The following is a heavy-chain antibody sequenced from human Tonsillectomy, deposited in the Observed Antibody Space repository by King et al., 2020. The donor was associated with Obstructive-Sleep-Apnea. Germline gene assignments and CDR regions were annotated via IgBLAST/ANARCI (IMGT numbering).Heavy chain of an antibody. CDR3: ARDRNTAMVLVYYYYYGMDV. CDR1: GYTFTSYY. Sequence: VQLVESGAEVKKPGASVKVSCKASGYTFTSYYMHWVRQAPGQGLEWMGIINPSGGSTSYAQKFQGRVTMTRDTSTSTVYMGLRSLRSEDTAVYYCARDRNTAMVLVYYYYYGMDVWGQGTTVTVSS. J-gene: IGHJ6*02. D-gene: IGHD5-18*01. V-gene: IGHV1-46*01. CDR2: INPSGGST.